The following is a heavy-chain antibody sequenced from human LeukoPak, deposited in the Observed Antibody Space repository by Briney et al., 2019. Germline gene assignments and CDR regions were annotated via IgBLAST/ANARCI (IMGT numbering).Heavy chain of an antibody. D-gene: IGHD3-22*01. V-gene: IGHV3-33*01. J-gene: IGHJ4*02. CDR2: IWYDGNEK. Sequence: GGSLRLSCAASGFTFSTYGMHWVRQAPGKGLDWVAFIWYDGNEKHYADSAKGRFTISRDNAKNSLYLQMNSLRAEDTAVYYCARVGHYYDSSFDYWGQGTLVTVSS. CDR3: ARVGHYYDSSFDY. CDR1: GFTFSTYG.